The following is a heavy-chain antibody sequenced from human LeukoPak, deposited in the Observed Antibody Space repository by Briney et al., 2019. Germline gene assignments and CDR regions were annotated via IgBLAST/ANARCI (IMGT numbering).Heavy chain of an antibody. V-gene: IGHV1-2*02. D-gene: IGHD2-8*01. CDR3: AGGEYFSKGVCINFDL. J-gene: IGHJ4*02. CDR2: INPNSGAT. Sequence: ASVKVSCKASGGTFSSYAISLVRQAPEQGLECMGWINPNSGATKYAQKFQGRATVTRDTSTSTVYMELSGLRADDTAAYYCAGGEYFSKGVCINFDLWGQGTLVTVSS. CDR1: GGTFSSYA.